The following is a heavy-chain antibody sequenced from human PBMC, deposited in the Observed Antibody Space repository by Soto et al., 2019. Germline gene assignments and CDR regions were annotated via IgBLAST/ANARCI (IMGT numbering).Heavy chain of an antibody. CDR3: AKDMVAAAHQGDAFDI. V-gene: IGHV3-33*03. J-gene: IGHJ3*02. CDR1: GFTFSNYG. CDR2: IWNDGTNK. Sequence: QVQLVESGGGVVQPGRSLRLSCAASGFTFSNYGMHWVRQAPGQGVEWVAVIWNDGTNKYYVDSVRGRFTISRDDSKNTLYLEMNSLRAEDTGVYYCAKDMVAAAHQGDAFDIWGLGTMVSVSA. D-gene: IGHD6-13*01.